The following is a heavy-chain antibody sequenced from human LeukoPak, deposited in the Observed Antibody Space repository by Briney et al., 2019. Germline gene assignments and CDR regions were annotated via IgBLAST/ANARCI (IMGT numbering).Heavy chain of an antibody. CDR3: ARGPLIYGSGSYYDY. CDR2: MNPNSGNR. Sequence: ASVKVSCKTSGYTFTSYDINWVRQATGQGLEWMGWMNPNSGNRGYAQKFQGRVTMTRNTDINTAYMELSSLRSEDTAVYYCARGPLIYGSGSYYDYWGQGTLVTVSS. V-gene: IGHV1-8*01. D-gene: IGHD3-10*01. CDR1: GYTFTSYD. J-gene: IGHJ4*02.